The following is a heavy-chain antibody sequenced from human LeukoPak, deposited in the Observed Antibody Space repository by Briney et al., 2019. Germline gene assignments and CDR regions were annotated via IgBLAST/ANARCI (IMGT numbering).Heavy chain of an antibody. D-gene: IGHD5-18*01. Sequence: GGSLRLSCAASGFTFSSYSMNWVRQAPGKGLEWVSGISWNSGSIGYADSVKGRFTISRDNAKNSLYLQMNSLRAEDTALYYCARFLDTAMVLYYFDYWGQGTLVTVSS. J-gene: IGHJ4*02. V-gene: IGHV3-20*04. CDR3: ARFLDTAMVLYYFDY. CDR1: GFTFSSYS. CDR2: ISWNSGSI.